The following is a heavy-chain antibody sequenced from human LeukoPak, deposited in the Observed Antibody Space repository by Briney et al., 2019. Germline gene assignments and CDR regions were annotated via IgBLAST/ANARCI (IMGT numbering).Heavy chain of an antibody. V-gene: IGHV3-66*01. CDR1: GFTVSSNY. CDR2: IYSGGST. Sequence: GGSLRLPCAASGFTVSSNYMSWVRQAPGKGLEWVSVIYSGGSTYYADSVKGRFTISRDNSKNTLYLQMNSLRAEDTAVYYCARVYYDSTYYFDYWGQGTLVTVSS. J-gene: IGHJ4*02. CDR3: ARVYYDSTYYFDY. D-gene: IGHD3-22*01.